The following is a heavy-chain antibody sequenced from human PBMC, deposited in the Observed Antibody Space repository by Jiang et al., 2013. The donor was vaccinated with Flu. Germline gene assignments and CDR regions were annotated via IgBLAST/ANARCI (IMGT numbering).Heavy chain of an antibody. J-gene: IGHJ4*02. Sequence: YWSWIRQPPGKGLEWIGEINHSGSTNYNPSLKSRVTISVDTSKNQFSLKLSSVTAADTAVYYCARGYSSSWYPRNKKVFDYWGQGTLVTVSS. CDR3: ARGYSSSWYPRNKKVFDY. CDR2: INHSGST. CDR1: Y. V-gene: IGHV4-34*01. D-gene: IGHD6-13*01.